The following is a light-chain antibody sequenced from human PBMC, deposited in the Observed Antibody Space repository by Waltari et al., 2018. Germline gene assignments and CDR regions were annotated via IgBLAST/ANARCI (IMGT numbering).Light chain of an antibody. Sequence: VMTQSPDSLAVSLGERATLTCRSSQSVFLSSNNKNYVAWYQHKPGHPPKLLIYWASIREAGVPDRFTGSGSGTQFTLTISSLQAEDVAVYFCLQYFDVPQTFGQGTKLEI. V-gene: IGKV4-1*01. CDR2: WAS. J-gene: IGKJ2*01. CDR3: LQYFDVPQT. CDR1: QSVFLSSNNKNY.